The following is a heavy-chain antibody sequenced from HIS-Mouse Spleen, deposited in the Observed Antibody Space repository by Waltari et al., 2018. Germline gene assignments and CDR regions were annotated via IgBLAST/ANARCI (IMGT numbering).Heavy chain of an antibody. D-gene: IGHD1-26*01. J-gene: IGHJ5*02. CDR2: ISYDGSNK. CDR1: GFTFSSYG. V-gene: IGHV3-30*18. Sequence: QVQLVESGGGVVQPGRSLRRSCAASGFTFSSYGMHWVRQAPGKGLEWVAVISYDGSNKYYADSVKGRFTISRDNSKNTLYLQMNSLRAEDTAVYYCAKEGLIVGATNWFDPWGQGTLVTVSS. CDR3: AKEGLIVGATNWFDP.